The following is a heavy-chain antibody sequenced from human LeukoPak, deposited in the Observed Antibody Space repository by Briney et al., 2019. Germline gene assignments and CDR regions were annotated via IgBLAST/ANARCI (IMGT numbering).Heavy chain of an antibody. J-gene: IGHJ6*04. CDR2: ISSSGSTI. CDR3: AELGITMIGGV. Sequence: GGSLRLSCTASGLSFSDYSMNWVRQAPGKGLEWVSYISSSGSTIYYADSVKGRFTIFRDNAKNSLYLQMNSLRAEDTAVYYCAELGITMIGGVWGKGTTVTISS. CDR1: GLSFSDYS. V-gene: IGHV3-48*04. D-gene: IGHD3-10*02.